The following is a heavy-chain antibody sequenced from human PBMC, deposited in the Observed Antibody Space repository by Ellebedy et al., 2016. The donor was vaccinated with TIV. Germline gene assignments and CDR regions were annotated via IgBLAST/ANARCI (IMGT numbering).Heavy chain of an antibody. CDR2: SHYNGNT. D-gene: IGHD1-26*01. J-gene: IGHJ6*02. V-gene: IGHV4-39*07. CDR1: GGPISSSSYY. CDR3: ARLEGGTFFYYYYGMDV. Sequence: SETLSLXCTVSGGPISSSSYYWGWIRQPPGKGLEWIGISHYNGNTFYNPSLKSRVTILLDTSKNQFSLSLTSVTAADTAVYYCARLEGGTFFYYYYGMDVWGQGTTVIVSS.